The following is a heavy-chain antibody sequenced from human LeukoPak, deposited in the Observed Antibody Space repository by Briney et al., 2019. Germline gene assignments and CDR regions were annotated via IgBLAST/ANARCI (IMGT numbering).Heavy chain of an antibody. CDR1: GGSISSSSYY. J-gene: IGHJ4*02. D-gene: IGHD3-22*01. CDR3: ARLDSSGYYASSYFDY. V-gene: IGHV4-39*01. Sequence: SETLSLTCTVSGGSISSSSYYWGWIRQPPGKGLEWIGSIYYSGSTYYNPSLKSRVTISVDTSKNQFSLKLSSVTAADTAVYYCARLDSSGYYASSYFDYWGQGTLVTVSS. CDR2: IYYSGST.